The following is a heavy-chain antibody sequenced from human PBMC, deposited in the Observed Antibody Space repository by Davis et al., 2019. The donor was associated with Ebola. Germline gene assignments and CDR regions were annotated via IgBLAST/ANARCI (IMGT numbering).Heavy chain of an antibody. V-gene: IGHV4-59*01. Sequence: MPSETLSLTCTVSGASISAYYWSWIRQPPGKGLEWIAYVNYNGNTNYNPSPMTRVTISVDTSRNQRSLKLSSVTAADTAMYYCARGNYDFWSGYYYYYCMDVWGQGTTVTVSS. CDR3: ARGNYDFWSGYYYYYCMDV. CDR1: GASISAYY. CDR2: VNYNGNT. D-gene: IGHD3-3*01. J-gene: IGHJ6*02.